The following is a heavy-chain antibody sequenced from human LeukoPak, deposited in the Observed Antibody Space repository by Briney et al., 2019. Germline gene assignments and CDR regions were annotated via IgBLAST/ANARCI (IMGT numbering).Heavy chain of an antibody. CDR2: IYSGGST. CDR1: GFTVSSNY. Sequence: GGSLRLSCAASGFTVSSNYMSWVRQAPGKGLEWVSVIYSGGSTYYADSVKGRFTISRDNAKNTLYVQMDSLRAEDTAVYYCAKGTNGGMDVWGQGTTVTVSS. D-gene: IGHD1-1*01. J-gene: IGHJ6*02. V-gene: IGHV3-53*05. CDR3: AKGTNGGMDV.